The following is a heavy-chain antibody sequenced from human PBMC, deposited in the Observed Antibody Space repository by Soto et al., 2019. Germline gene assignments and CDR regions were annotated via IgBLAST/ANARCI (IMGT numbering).Heavy chain of an antibody. J-gene: IGHJ4*02. CDR2: ISYDGSNK. Sequence: GGSLRLSCAASGFTFSSYAMHWVRQAPGKGLEWVAVISYDGSNKYYADSVKGRFTISRDNSKNTLYLQMNSLRAEDSAVYFCAKGSASARPYYFDCWGQGTLVTVSS. V-gene: IGHV3-30-3*01. CDR1: GFTFSSYA. CDR3: AKGSASARPYYFDC. D-gene: IGHD2-15*01.